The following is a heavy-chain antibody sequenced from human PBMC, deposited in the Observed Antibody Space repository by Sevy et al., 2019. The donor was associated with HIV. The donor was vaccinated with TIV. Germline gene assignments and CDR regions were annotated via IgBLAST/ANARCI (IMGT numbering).Heavy chain of an antibody. CDR2: MNPNSRNT. CDR1: GYTFTSYD. CDR3: ASLPLVSARHYYYYGMDV. J-gene: IGHJ6*02. V-gene: IGHV1-8*01. D-gene: IGHD6-6*01. Sequence: ASVKVSCKASGYTFTSYDINWVRQATRQGLEWMGWMNPNSRNTGYAQKFQGRVTMTRNTSISTAYMELSSLRSEDTAVNYCASLPLVSARHYYYYGMDVWGQGTTVTVSS.